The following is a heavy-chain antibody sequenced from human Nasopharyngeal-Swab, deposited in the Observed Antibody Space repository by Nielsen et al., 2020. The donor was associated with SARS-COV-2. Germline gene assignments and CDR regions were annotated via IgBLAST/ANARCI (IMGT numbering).Heavy chain of an antibody. D-gene: IGHD3-3*01. CDR3: ARDGLDYDFWSAYFMDV. V-gene: IGHV3-21*01. Sequence: GEPLKISCAASGFTFSSYAMTWVRQAPGKGLEWVSSISSSSSYVYYADSVKGRFTISRDNAKNSLYLQMNSLRAEDTAVYYCARDGLDYDFWSAYFMDVWDQGTTVTVSS. CDR2: ISSSSSYV. J-gene: IGHJ6*02. CDR1: GFTFSSYA.